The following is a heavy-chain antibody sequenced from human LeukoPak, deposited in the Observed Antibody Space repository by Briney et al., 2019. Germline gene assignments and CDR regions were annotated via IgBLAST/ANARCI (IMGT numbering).Heavy chain of an antibody. CDR1: GGSFSGYY. Sequence: SETLSLTCAAYGGSFSGYYWSWIRQPPGKGLEWIGEINHSGSTNYNPSLKSRVTISVDTSKNQFSLKLSSVTAADTAVYYCARGRRGYSSSWYERYYFDYWGQGTLVTVSS. V-gene: IGHV4-34*01. CDR3: ARGRRGYSSSWYERYYFDY. D-gene: IGHD6-13*01. CDR2: INHSGST. J-gene: IGHJ4*02.